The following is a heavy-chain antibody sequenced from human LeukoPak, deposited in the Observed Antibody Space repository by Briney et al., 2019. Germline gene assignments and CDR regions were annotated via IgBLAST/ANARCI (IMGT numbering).Heavy chain of an antibody. CDR3: ARVGRGYSDRWWFDP. J-gene: IGHJ5*02. CDR1: GGTFNSYT. Sequence: SVKVSCKASGGTFNSYTISWVRQAPGQGLEWMGRIIPILGIANYAQKFQGRVTITADKSTSTAYMELSSLRSEDTAVYYCARVGRGYSDRWWFDPWGQGTLVTVSS. CDR2: IIPILGIA. D-gene: IGHD5-18*01. V-gene: IGHV1-69*02.